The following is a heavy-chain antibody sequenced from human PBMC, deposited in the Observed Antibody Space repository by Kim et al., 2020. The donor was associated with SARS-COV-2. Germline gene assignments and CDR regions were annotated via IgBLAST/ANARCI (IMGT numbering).Heavy chain of an antibody. J-gene: IGHJ4*02. Sequence: QKLQGRVTMTTDTSTSTAYMELRSLRSDDTAVYYCARAGGYSSGWYEGDYWGQGTLVTVSS. D-gene: IGHD6-19*01. CDR3: ARAGGYSSGWYEGDY. V-gene: IGHV1-18*01.